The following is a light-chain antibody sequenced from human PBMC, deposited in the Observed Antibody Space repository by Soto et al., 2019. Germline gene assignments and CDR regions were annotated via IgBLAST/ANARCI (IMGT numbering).Light chain of an antibody. J-gene: IGLJ1*01. Sequence: QSALTQPASVSGSPGQSITISCAGTSSDVGAYNYVSWYQHHPGKAPKLMIYDVNNRPSGDSNRFSGSKSGNTASLTISGLQDEDEADYYCSSCTSGATYVFGSGTKVTVL. CDR3: SSCTSGATYV. V-gene: IGLV2-14*03. CDR2: DVN. CDR1: SSDVGAYNY.